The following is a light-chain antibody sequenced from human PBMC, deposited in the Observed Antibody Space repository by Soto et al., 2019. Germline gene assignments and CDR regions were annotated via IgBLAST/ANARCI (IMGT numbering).Light chain of an antibody. V-gene: IGLV1-40*01. CDR3: QSYDSSLSGSV. CDR2: RNS. Sequence: QSVLTQPPSVSGAPGQRVTIPCTGSSSNIGAGYDVHWYQQLPGTAPKLLIYRNSNRPSGVPDRVSGSKSGTSASLAITGLQAEDEADYYCQSYDSSLSGSVFGGGTQLTVL. CDR1: SSNIGAGYD. J-gene: IGLJ7*01.